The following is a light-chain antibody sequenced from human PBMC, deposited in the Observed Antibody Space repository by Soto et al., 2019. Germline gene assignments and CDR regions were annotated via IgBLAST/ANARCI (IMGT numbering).Light chain of an antibody. CDR1: SSNIGSNY. CDR2: FNN. J-gene: IGLJ2*01. CDR3: ASWDVSLSGVV. Sequence: QAVVTQPPSVSGTPGQRVSISCSGSSSNIGSNYVYWYQQLPGTAPKLLIYFNNQRPSGVPDRFSASKSGTSASLAISGLRSEDEADFYCASWDVSLSGVVFGGGTKLTVL. V-gene: IGLV1-47*02.